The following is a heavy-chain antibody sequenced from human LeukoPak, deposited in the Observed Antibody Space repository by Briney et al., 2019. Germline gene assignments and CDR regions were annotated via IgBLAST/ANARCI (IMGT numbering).Heavy chain of an antibody. D-gene: IGHD2-21*01. CDR3: ARGRPEGDRSSGY. J-gene: IGHJ4*02. V-gene: IGHV1-46*01. CDR1: GYNFISYY. Sequence: ASVKVSCKASGYNFISYYMHWVRQAPGQGLEWMGVINPSGGSTSYAQKFQDRVTMTRNTSISTAYMELSSLRSEDTAVYYCARGRPEGDRSSGYWGQGTLVSVSS. CDR2: INPSGGST.